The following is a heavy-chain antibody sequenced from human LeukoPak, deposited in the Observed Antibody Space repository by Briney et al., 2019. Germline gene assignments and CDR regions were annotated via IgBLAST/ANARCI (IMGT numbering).Heavy chain of an antibody. CDR2: VNHSGST. V-gene: IGHV4-34*01. CDR3: ASCSSGWYLGYYYYYMDV. D-gene: IGHD6-19*01. CDR1: GGSFSGYY. Sequence: SETLSLTCAVYGGSFSGYYWSWIRQPPGKGLEWIGEVNHSGSTNYNPSLKSRVTISVDTSKNQFSLKLSSVTAADTAVYYCASCSSGWYLGYYYYYMDVWGKGTTVTVPS. J-gene: IGHJ6*03.